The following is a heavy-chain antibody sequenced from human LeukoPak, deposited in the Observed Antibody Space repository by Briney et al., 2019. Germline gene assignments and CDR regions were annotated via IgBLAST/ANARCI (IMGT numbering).Heavy chain of an antibody. CDR2: ISSSSAYI. J-gene: IGHJ4*02. D-gene: IGHD3-9*01. V-gene: IGHV3-21*01. Sequence: GGSLRLSCAGAGFTFSTHTINWVRQAPGKGLEWVSSISSSSAYIYYADSVKGRFTISRDNAKNSLYLQMNSLRAEDTAMYYCARDPNDIYDYWGQGTLVTVSS. CDR1: GFTFSTHT. CDR3: ARDPNDIYDY.